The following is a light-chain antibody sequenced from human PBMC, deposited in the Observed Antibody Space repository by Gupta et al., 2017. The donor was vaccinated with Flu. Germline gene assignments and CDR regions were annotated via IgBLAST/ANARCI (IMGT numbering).Light chain of an antibody. V-gene: IGLV2-23*01. J-gene: IGLJ2*01. CDR2: EGS. Sequence: QSALTQPASVSGSPGQSITISCTGTSSDVGSYNLVSWYQQHPGKAHKLMIYEGSKRPSGVATRFSGSKSGNTASLTISGLEEEDEADYYYCSYAGSSTVVFGGGTKLTVL. CDR1: SSDVGSYNL. CDR3: CSYAGSSTVV.